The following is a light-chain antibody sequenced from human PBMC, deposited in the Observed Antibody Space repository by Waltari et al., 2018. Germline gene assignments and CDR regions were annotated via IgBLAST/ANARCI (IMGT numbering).Light chain of an antibody. Sequence: QSALTQPAAVSGSPGQSITLSCTGTSRDIGGYNSVSWYQQHPGTAPKLRIYAVSKRPSGISNHFPGSKSGNTASLTISGLQAEDDADYYCSSFTSSTTWVFGGGTKLTVL. V-gene: IGLV2-14*03. CDR3: SSFTSSTTWV. J-gene: IGLJ2*01. CDR2: AVS. CDR1: SRDIGGYNS.